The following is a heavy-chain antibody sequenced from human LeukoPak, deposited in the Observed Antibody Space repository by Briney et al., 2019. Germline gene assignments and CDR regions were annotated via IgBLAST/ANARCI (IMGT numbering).Heavy chain of an antibody. J-gene: IGHJ4*02. V-gene: IGHV4-30-4*01. Sequence: PSETLSLTCTVSGGSISSGDYYWSWIHQPPGKGLEWIGYIYYSGSTYYNPSLKSRVTVSVDTSKNQFSLKLSSVTAADTAVYYCARASYGSGSYYPDYWGQGTLVTVSS. CDR3: ARASYGSGSYYPDY. D-gene: IGHD3-10*01. CDR1: GGSISSGDYY. CDR2: IYYSGST.